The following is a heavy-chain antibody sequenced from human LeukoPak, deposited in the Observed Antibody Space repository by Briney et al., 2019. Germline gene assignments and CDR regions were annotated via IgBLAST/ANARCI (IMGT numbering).Heavy chain of an antibody. V-gene: IGHV1-69*02. CDR3: AGHDRAAGFDY. J-gene: IGHJ4*02. Sequence: SVKVSCKASGGTFSSYTISWVRQAPGQGLEWTGRIIPILGIANYAQKFQGRVTITADKSTSTAYMELSSMRSEDTAVYYCAGHDRAAGFDYWGQGTLVTVSS. CDR1: GGTFSSYT. CDR2: IIPILGIA. D-gene: IGHD2-15*01.